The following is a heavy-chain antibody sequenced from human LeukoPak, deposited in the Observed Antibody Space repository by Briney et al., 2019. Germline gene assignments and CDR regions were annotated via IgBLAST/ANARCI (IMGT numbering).Heavy chain of an antibody. CDR1: GFTFSSYS. D-gene: IGHD6-13*01. Sequence: GGSLRLSCAASGFTFSSYSMNWVRQAPGKGLEWVSSISSSSSYIYYADSVKGRFTISRDNAKNSLCLQMNSLRAEDTAVYYCVGQQLVRLPFDYWGQGTLVTVSS. CDR3: VGQQLVRLPFDY. CDR2: ISSSSSYI. J-gene: IGHJ4*02. V-gene: IGHV3-21*01.